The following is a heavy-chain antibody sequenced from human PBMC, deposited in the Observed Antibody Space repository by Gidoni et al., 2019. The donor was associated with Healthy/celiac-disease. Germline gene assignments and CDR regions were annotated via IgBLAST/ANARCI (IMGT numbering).Heavy chain of an antibody. J-gene: IGHJ4*02. Sequence: QLQLQESGPGLVKPSETRSLTCTVSGGSISSSSYYWGWIRQPPGKGLEWIGSIYYSGSTYYNPSLTSRVTISVDTSKNQFSLKLSSVTAADTAVYYCASRGTIAGSLDYWGQGTLVTVSS. CDR1: GGSISSSSYY. D-gene: IGHD1-26*01. CDR2: IYYSGST. CDR3: ASRGTIAGSLDY. V-gene: IGHV4-39*01.